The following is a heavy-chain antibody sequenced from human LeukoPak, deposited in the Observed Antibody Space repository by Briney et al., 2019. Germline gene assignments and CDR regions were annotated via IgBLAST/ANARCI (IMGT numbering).Heavy chain of an antibody. CDR3: ARENWDFDF. J-gene: IGHJ4*02. CDR1: GFTFSNYA. Sequence: PGGSLRLSCAASGFTFSNYAIHWVRQAPGKGREWVASIRFNGNFYADYVKGRFTISRDNSKSTVSLQMDTLRTEDTALYYCARENWDFDFWGQGTLVTVSS. CDR2: IRFNGN. V-gene: IGHV3-30*02. D-gene: IGHD7-27*01.